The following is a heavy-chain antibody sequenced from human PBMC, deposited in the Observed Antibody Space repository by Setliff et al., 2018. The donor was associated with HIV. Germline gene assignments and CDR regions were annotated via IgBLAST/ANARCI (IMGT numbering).Heavy chain of an antibody. D-gene: IGHD3-3*01. CDR2: VYDSGNT. Sequence: ASETLSLTCAIPDQLISSGNYWGWIRQPPGRGLEWIGSVYDSGNTYYKPALESRVTLSVDTSKKQFSLKLRSVTAADTAVYYCARPERDDFWRPYYSLYSYYYVDVWGKGTTVTVSS. CDR1: DQLISSGNY. V-gene: IGHV4-38-2*01. J-gene: IGHJ6*03. CDR3: ARPERDDFWRPYYSLYSYYYVDV.